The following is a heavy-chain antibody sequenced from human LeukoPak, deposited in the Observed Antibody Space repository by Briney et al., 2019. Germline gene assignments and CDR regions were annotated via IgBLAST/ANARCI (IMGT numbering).Heavy chain of an antibody. CDR2: INHSGST. D-gene: IGHD3-22*01. V-gene: IGHV4-34*01. CDR1: GGSFSGYY. Sequence: SETLSLTCAVYGGSFSGYYWSWIRQPPGKGLEWIGEINHSGSTNYNPSLKSRVTISVDTSKNQFSLKLSSVTAAATAVYYCARASSGYYPYFDYGGQGTLVTVSS. J-gene: IGHJ4*02. CDR3: ARASSGYYPYFDY.